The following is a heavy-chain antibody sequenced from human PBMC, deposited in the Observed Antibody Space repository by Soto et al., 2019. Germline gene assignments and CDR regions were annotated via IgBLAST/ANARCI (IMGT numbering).Heavy chain of an antibody. J-gene: IGHJ5*02. CDR2: IYPNTGGT. D-gene: IGHD3-16*01. CDR1: GYTFTDYH. V-gene: IGHV1-2*02. Sequence: ASVKVSCKASGYTFTDYHIHWVRQAPGQGLEWMGWIYPNTGGTSYAQKFQGRVTATRDTSITTAYMELSSLRSDDTAIYYCSRMETFGSLNWFDPWGQGTLV. CDR3: SRMETFGSLNWFDP.